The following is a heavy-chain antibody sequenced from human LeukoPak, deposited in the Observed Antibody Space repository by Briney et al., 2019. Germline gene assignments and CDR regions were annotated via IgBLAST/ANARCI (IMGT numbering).Heavy chain of an antibody. CDR3: ARGPMYSSSSVDYFDY. J-gene: IGHJ4*02. CDR1: GYTFTGYY. V-gene: IGHV1-2*02. D-gene: IGHD6-6*01. Sequence: ASVKVSCKASGYTFTGYYMHWVRQAPGQGLEWMGWINPNRGGTNYAQKFQGRVTMTRDTSISTAYMELSRLRSDDTAVYYCARGPMYSSSSVDYFDYWGQGTLVTVSS. CDR2: INPNRGGT.